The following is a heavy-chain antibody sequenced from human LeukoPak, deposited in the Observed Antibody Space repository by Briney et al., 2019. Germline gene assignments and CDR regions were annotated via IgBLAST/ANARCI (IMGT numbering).Heavy chain of an antibody. CDR3: AKTMARGHYYYYYGMDV. D-gene: IGHD3-10*01. Sequence: GGSLRLSCAASGFTFSSYAMSWVRQAPGKGLEWVSAISGSGGSTYYADSVKGRFTISRDNSKNTLYLQMNSLRAEDTAVYYCAKTMARGHYYYYYGMDVWGQGTTVTVSS. CDR1: GFTFSSYA. J-gene: IGHJ6*02. V-gene: IGHV3-23*01. CDR2: ISGSGGST.